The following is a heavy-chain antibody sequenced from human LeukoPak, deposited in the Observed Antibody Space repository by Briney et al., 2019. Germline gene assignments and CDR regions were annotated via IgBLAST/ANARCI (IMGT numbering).Heavy chain of an antibody. D-gene: IGHD6-19*01. Sequence: PSETLSLTCTVSGGSISSYYWSWIRQPPGKGLEWIGYIYYSGSTNYKPSLKSRVTISVDTSKNQFSLKLSSVTAADTAVYYCAGAVAVGSDAFDIWGQGTMVTVSS. V-gene: IGHV4-59*01. J-gene: IGHJ3*02. CDR1: GGSISSYY. CDR2: IYYSGST. CDR3: AGAVAVGSDAFDI.